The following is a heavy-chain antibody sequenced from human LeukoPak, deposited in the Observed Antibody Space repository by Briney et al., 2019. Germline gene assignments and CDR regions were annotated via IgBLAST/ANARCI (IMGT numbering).Heavy chain of an antibody. CDR3: AKDTYYYGSGSYPDY. V-gene: IGHV3-48*04. CDR2: ISRSSSSI. Sequence: GGSLRLSCAVSGFDFTTHSMNWVRQAPGKGLEWLAYISRSSSSIYYTDSVKGRFTISRDNAKNSLYLQMNSLRAEDTALYYCAKDTYYYGSGSYPDYWGQGTLVTVSS. J-gene: IGHJ4*02. D-gene: IGHD3-10*01. CDR1: GFDFTTHS.